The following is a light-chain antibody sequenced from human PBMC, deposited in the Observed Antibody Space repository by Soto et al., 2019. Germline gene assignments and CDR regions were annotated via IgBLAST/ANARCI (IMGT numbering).Light chain of an antibody. V-gene: IGLV1-44*01. Sequence: QSVLTQPPSASGTPGQKVTISCSGSNSNIESNTVNSYQQLPGTAPKLLIYSNNQRPSGVPDRFSGSKSGTLASLAISGLQSDDEAEYYCAAWDDSLNGHVVFGGGTKLTVL. CDR1: NSNIESNT. CDR3: AAWDDSLNGHVV. CDR2: SNN. J-gene: IGLJ2*01.